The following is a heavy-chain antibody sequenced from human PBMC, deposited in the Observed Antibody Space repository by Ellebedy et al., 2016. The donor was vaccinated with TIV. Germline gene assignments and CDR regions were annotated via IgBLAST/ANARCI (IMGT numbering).Heavy chain of an antibody. CDR2: INSDGSST. CDR1: GFTFSGYW. V-gene: IGHV3-74*01. J-gene: IGHJ4*02. CDR3: SKNLEPAIAVSSK. Sequence: GESLKISCAASGFTFSGYWMHWVRQAPGKGLVWVSRINSDGSSTSFADSVKGRFTVSRDNAKNTLYLQMNSLRGDDTAVYYCSKNLEPAIAVSSKWGQGTLVTVSS. D-gene: IGHD1-14*01.